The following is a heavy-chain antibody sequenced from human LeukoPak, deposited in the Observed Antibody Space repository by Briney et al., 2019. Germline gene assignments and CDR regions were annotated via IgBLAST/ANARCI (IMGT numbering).Heavy chain of an antibody. V-gene: IGHV1-18*01. CDR2: ISAYNGNT. J-gene: IGHJ3*02. Sequence: ASVKVSCKASGYTFTSYGISWVRQAPGRGLEWMGWISAYNGNTNYAQKLQGRVTMTTDTSTSTAYMELRSLRSDDTAVYYCARDGMGATTTAFDIWGQGTMVTVSS. D-gene: IGHD1-26*01. CDR3: ARDGMGATTTAFDI. CDR1: GYTFTSYG.